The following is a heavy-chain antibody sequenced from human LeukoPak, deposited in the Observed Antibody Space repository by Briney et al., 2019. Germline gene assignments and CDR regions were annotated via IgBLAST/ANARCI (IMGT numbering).Heavy chain of an antibody. V-gene: IGHV4-4*07. CDR3: AKGEVVGDY. J-gene: IGHJ4*02. Sequence: PSETLPLTCTVPGDSTSGYYWSWIRQPAGKGLEWIGRMYTSGSANYNPSLKSRVTMSLDTSKKLFSLQMSSVTAADTAIYYCAKGEVVGDYWGQGTLVTVSS. CDR1: GDSTSGYY. D-gene: IGHD1-26*01. CDR2: MYTSGSA.